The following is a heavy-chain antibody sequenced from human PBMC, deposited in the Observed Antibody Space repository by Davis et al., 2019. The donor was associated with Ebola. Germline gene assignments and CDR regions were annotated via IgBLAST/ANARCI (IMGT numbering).Heavy chain of an antibody. CDR1: GYSFTDDG. D-gene: IGHD2-21*01. Sequence: ASVKVSCKASGYSFTDDGISWVRQAPGQGLEWMGWISTYNGNTNYAQKVQGRITMTRNTSISTAYMELSSLRSEDTAVYYCARGLLWWWHGDYWGQGTLVTVSS. CDR3: ARGLLWWWHGDY. CDR2: ISTYNGNT. V-gene: IGHV1-18*01. J-gene: IGHJ4*02.